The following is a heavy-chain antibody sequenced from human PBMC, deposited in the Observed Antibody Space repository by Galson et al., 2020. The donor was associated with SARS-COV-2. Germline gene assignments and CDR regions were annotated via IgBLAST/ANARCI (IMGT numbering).Heavy chain of an antibody. Sequence: GGSLRLSCAASGFTFSDHYMDWVRQAPGKGLELVGRTRDKANSYTTEYAASVKNRFTISRDDSKNSLHLQMDSLKTEDTAVYYCAREGYSSSRDAFDIWGQGTMVTVSS. CDR3: AREGYSSSRDAFDI. CDR2: TRDKANSYTT. V-gene: IGHV3-72*01. CDR1: GFTFSDHY. J-gene: IGHJ3*02. D-gene: IGHD6-13*01.